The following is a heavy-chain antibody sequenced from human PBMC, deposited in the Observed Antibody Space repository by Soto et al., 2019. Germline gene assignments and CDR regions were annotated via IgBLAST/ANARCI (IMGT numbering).Heavy chain of an antibody. CDR2: ISSNGGGT. CDR1: GFTFSSYA. V-gene: IGHV3-64*01. J-gene: IGHJ6*03. D-gene: IGHD2-2*01. CDR3: AREYCSSTSCYLSNYMDV. Sequence: GGSLRLSCAASGFTFSSYAMHWVRQAPGKGLEYVSAISSNGGGTYYANSVKGRFTISRDNSKNTLYLQMGSLRAEDMAVYYCAREYCSSTSCYLSNYMDVWGKGTTVTVSS.